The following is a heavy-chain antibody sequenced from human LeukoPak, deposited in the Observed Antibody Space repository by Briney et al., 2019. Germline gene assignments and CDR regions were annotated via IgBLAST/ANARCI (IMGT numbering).Heavy chain of an antibody. CDR3: ARTDSYDSSGYYSGEVDY. J-gene: IGHJ4*02. CDR1: GYTFTSYD. D-gene: IGHD3-22*01. Sequence: ASVKVSCKASGYTFTSYDINWVRQATGQGLEWMGWMNPNSGGTNYAQKFQGRVTMTRDTSISTAYMELSRLRSDDTAVYYCARTDSYDSSGYYSGEVDYWGQGTLVTVSS. CDR2: MNPNSGGT. V-gene: IGHV1-2*02.